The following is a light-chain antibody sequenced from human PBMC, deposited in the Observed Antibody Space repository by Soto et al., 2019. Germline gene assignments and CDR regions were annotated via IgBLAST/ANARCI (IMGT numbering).Light chain of an antibody. V-gene: IGLV2-14*01. Sequence: QSALTEHASGSGTPGQPMTISCAGTSSDIGSYNYVSWYQQHPGKAPKLLIYDVSSRPSGVSGVSHRFSGSKSGNTASLTISWLQAEDEADYYCSSSTSTSSYVFGTWTKVTVL. CDR2: DVS. J-gene: IGLJ1*01. CDR3: SSSTSTSSYV. CDR1: SSDIGSYNY.